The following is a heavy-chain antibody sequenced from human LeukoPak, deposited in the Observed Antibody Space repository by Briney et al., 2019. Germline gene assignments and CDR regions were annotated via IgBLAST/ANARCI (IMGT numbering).Heavy chain of an antibody. D-gene: IGHD2-2*01. CDR1: GGSFSGYY. V-gene: IGHV4-34*01. CDR2: INHSGST. CDR3: ARGACSSTSCFGGWFDP. Sequence: SETLSLTCAVYGGSFSGYYWSWIRQPPGKGLEWIGEINHSGSTNYNTSLKSRVTISVDTSKNQFSLKLSSVTAADTAVYYCARGACSSTSCFGGWFDPWGQGTLVTVSS. J-gene: IGHJ5*02.